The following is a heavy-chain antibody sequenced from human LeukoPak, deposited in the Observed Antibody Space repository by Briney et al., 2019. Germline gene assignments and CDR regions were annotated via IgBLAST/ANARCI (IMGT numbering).Heavy chain of an antibody. CDR2: IYYGGST. V-gene: IGHV4-39*01. CDR3: ARQVIAAAGNDY. CDR1: GGSISSSSYY. Sequence: TETLSLTCTVSGGSISSSSYYWGWIRQPPGKGLEWIGSIYYGGSTYYNPSLKSRVTISVDTSKNQFSLKLSSVTAADTAVYYRARQVIAAAGNDYWGQGTLVTVSS. J-gene: IGHJ4*02. D-gene: IGHD6-13*01.